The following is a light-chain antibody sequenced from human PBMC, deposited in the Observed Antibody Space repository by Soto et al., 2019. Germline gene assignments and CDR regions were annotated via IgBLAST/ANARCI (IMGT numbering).Light chain of an antibody. V-gene: IGKV3-11*01. CDR3: QQIKSYPIT. J-gene: IGKJ5*01. CDR2: GAS. CDR1: QSVSSY. Sequence: ETVLTQSPATLSLSPGESATLSCRASQSVSSYLAWYQQKPGQAPRLLIYGASTRATGIPVRFSGSGSGTEFTLTISSLQPEDFAVYCCQQIKSYPITFGQGTRLEIK.